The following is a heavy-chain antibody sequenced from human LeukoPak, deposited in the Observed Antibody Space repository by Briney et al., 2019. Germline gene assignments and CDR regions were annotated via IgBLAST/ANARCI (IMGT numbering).Heavy chain of an antibody. CDR1: GGTFSSYA. V-gene: IGHV1-69*13. Sequence: SVKVSCKASGGTFSSYAISWVRQAPGQGLEWMGGIIPIFGTANYTQKFKGRVTINADESTSTAYMELSSLRSEDTAVYYCARADTAMDPFDYWGQGTLVTVSS. D-gene: IGHD5-18*01. CDR3: ARADTAMDPFDY. J-gene: IGHJ4*02. CDR2: IIPIFGTA.